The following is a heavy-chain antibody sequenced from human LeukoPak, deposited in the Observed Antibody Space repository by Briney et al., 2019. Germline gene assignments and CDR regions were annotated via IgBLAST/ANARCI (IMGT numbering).Heavy chain of an antibody. CDR3: AKALAAAGKDYIDY. CDR2: IRYDGSNK. V-gene: IGHV3-30*02. Sequence: PGGSLRLSCAASGFTFSSYGMHWVRQAPGKGLEWVAFIRYDGSNKYYADSVKGRFTISRDNSKNTLYLQMNSLRTEDTALYYCAKALAAAGKDYIDYWGQGALVTVSS. D-gene: IGHD6-13*01. J-gene: IGHJ4*02. CDR1: GFTFSSYG.